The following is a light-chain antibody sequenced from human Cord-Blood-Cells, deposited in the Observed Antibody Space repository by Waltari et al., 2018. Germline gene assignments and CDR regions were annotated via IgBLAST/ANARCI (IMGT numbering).Light chain of an antibody. CDR2: GAS. CDR1: QSVSSN. CDR3: QQYNNWWT. Sequence: EIVMTQSPATLSVSPGERATLSCRASQSVSSNLAWYQQKPGQAPRLLIYGASTRATGIPARFSGSGSWTEFTLTISSLQSEDFAGYYCQQYNNWWTFGQGTKVEIK. V-gene: IGKV3-15*01. J-gene: IGKJ1*01.